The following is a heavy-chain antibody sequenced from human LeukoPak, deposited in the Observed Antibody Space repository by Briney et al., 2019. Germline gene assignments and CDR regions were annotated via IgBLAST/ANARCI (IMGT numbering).Heavy chain of an antibody. J-gene: IGHJ4*02. CDR1: GFTFSSYG. Sequence: PGGSLRLSCAASGFTFSSYGMHWVRQAPGKGLEWVTVIVYDGSDKYYADSVKGRFIISRDNSKNTLYLQMNSLRAEDTAVYYCAKEVVGATQPLYYFDFWGQGTLVTVSS. CDR3: AKEVVGATQPLYYFDF. V-gene: IGHV3-30*18. CDR2: IVYDGSDK. D-gene: IGHD1-26*01.